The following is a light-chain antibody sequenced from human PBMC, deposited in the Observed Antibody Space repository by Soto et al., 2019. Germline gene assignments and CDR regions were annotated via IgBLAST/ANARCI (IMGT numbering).Light chain of an antibody. Sequence: DIQMTQSPSTLSASVGDRVTITCRASQTISSWLAWYQQKLGKAPKLLIYDASSLESGVPSRFSGRGSGTQFTLTISSLQPDDFATYYCQPYNSFSGTFGPGTKVDIK. CDR1: QTISSW. V-gene: IGKV1-5*01. CDR3: QPYNSFSGT. CDR2: DAS. J-gene: IGKJ1*01.